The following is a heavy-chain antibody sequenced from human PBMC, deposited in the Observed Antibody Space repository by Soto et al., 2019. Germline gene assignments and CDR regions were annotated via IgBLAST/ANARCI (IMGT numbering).Heavy chain of an antibody. J-gene: IGHJ2*01. D-gene: IGHD4-17*01. Sequence: QVQLVQSGAEVKKSGASVKVSCKASGYTFTSYGISWVRQAPGQGLEWMGWISAYNGNTNYAQKLQGRVTMTTGTSTSTAYMELRSLRSDDTAVYYCARGAHYGGSYWYFDLWGRGTLVTVSS. V-gene: IGHV1-18*04. CDR1: GYTFTSYG. CDR3: ARGAHYGGSYWYFDL. CDR2: ISAYNGNT.